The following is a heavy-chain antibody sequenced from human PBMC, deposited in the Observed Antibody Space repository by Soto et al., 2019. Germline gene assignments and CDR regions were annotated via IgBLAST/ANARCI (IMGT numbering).Heavy chain of an antibody. J-gene: IGHJ6*02. V-gene: IGHV3-21*01. CDR2: IRGFSPYT. D-gene: IGHD3-22*01. CDR3: ARDRRYDGHDYYYSALDV. CDR1: GFTFRTYT. Sequence: EVQLVESGGGLVKPWGSLRLSCISSGFTFRTYTMHLGRQAPGKGLEWVSGIRGFSPYTFYAESVKGRLNISRDNAKNSLYLQMDSLRAEGKAVYYCARDRRYDGHDYYYSALDVWGRGTTVTVSS.